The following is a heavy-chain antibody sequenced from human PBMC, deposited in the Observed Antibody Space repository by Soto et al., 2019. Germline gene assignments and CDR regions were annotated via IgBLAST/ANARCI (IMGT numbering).Heavy chain of an antibody. J-gene: IGHJ3*02. D-gene: IGHD2-2*01. Sequence: GGSLRLSCAASGFTFDDYAMHWVRQAPGKGLEWVSGISWNSGSIGYADSVKGRFTISRDNAKNSLYLQMNSLRAEDTALYYCAKENINCSSTSCYDVGAFDIWGQGTMVTVSS. CDR3: AKENINCSSTSCYDVGAFDI. CDR2: ISWNSGSI. V-gene: IGHV3-9*01. CDR1: GFTFDDYA.